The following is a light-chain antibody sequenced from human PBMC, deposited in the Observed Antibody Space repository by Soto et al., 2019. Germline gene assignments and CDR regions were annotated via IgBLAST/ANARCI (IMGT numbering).Light chain of an antibody. J-gene: IGKJ3*01. CDR3: QQRSSWPRP. CDR2: DAS. Sequence: EIVLTQSPATLSLSPGERATLSCRASQSISSYLAWYQQKPGQAPRLLIYDASNRATGIQARFSGSGSGTDFTLTISSLEPEDFSVYYCQQRSSWPRPFGPGTKVDIK. V-gene: IGKV3-11*01. CDR1: QSISSY.